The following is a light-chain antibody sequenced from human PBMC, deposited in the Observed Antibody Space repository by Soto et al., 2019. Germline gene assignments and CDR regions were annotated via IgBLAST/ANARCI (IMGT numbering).Light chain of an antibody. CDR1: QSVTNNY. CDR3: QQYDKSLYT. CDR2: GIS. Sequence: EIVLTQSPGTLSLSPGERATLSSRASQSVTNNYLAWYQQKPGQAPRLLIYGISSRATGIPDRFSGSGSGTDFTLTISRLEPEDFAVYYCQQYDKSLYTFGQGTRLEIK. J-gene: IGKJ5*01. V-gene: IGKV3-20*01.